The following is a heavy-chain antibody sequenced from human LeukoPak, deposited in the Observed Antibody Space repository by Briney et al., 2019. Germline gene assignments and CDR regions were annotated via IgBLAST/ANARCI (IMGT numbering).Heavy chain of an antibody. J-gene: IGHJ4*02. Sequence: GGSLRLSCAASGFTFSDYYMSWIRQAPGKGLEWVSYISSSSSYTNYADSVKGRFTISRDNAKNSLYLQMNSLRAEDTAVYYCARVMAAGSGYYFDYWGQGTLVTVSS. V-gene: IGHV3-11*06. CDR2: ISSSSSYT. CDR1: GFTFSDYY. CDR3: ARVMAAGSGYYFDY. D-gene: IGHD6-13*01.